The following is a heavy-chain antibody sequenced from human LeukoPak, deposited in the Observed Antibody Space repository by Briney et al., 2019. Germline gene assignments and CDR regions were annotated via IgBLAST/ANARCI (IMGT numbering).Heavy chain of an antibody. Sequence: TGGSLRLSCAASGFTFSSYSMNWVRQAPGKGLEWVSSISTSSTYIYYADSVKGRFTISRDNAKNSLYLQMNSLRAEDTAAYYCARDPPFIIGTTFFDYWGQGTLVTVSS. D-gene: IGHD1-20*01. J-gene: IGHJ4*02. CDR2: ISTSSTYI. V-gene: IGHV3-21*01. CDR3: ARDPPFIIGTTFFDY. CDR1: GFTFSSYS.